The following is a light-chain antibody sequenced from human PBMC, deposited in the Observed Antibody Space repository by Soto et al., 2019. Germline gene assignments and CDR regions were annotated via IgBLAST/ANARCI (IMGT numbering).Light chain of an antibody. V-gene: IGLV2-14*01. CDR1: SSDVGGYNY. J-gene: IGLJ2*01. Sequence: QSALTQPASVSGSPGQSITISCNGTSSDVGGYNYVSWYQQHPGKAPKLMIYDVSNRPSGVSNRFSGSKSGNTASLTISGLQAEDEADYYGSSYTSSSTPVVFGGGTKLTVL. CDR3: SSYTSSSTPVV. CDR2: DVS.